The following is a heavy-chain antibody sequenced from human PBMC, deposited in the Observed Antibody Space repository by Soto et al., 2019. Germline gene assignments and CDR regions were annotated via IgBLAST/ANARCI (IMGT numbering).Heavy chain of an antibody. CDR3: ARGEAVAGSDYYYYYGMDV. Sequence: QVQLVQSGAEVKKPGSSVKVSCKASGGTFSSYAISWVRQAPGQGLEWMGGIIPIFGTANYAQKFQGRVTITADESTSTAYMELSSLRSEDTAAYYCARGEAVAGSDYYYYYGMDVWGQGTTVTVSS. V-gene: IGHV1-69*01. CDR1: GGTFSSYA. CDR2: IIPIFGTA. J-gene: IGHJ6*02. D-gene: IGHD6-19*01.